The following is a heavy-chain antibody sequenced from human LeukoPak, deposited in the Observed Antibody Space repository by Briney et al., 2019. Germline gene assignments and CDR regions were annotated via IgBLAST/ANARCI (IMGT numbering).Heavy chain of an antibody. J-gene: IGHJ4*02. V-gene: IGHV4-39*01. CDR2: IYYSGST. CDR1: GGSISSSSYY. D-gene: IGHD6-19*01. Sequence: SETLSLTCTVSGGSISSSSYYWGWSRQPPGKGLEWIGSIYYSGSTYYNPSLKSRVTIAVDTSNNQFSLKLSSVTAADTAVYYCANIRTRGAVAVLDWGQGTLVTVSS. CDR3: ANIRTRGAVAVLD.